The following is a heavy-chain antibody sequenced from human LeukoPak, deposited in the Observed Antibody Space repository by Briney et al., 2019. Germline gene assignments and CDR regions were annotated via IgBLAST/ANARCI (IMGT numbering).Heavy chain of an antibody. CDR1: GGSVSSYY. CDR3: AREPKDIRTLDY. Sequence: SETLSLTCSVSGGSVSSYYWSWIRQSPGKGLEWIGYIHNSGRTNYNPSLKSRVTGFVDTSKNQVSLRLSSVTAADTAVYYCAREPKDIRTLDYWGQGTLVTVSS. CDR2: IHNSGRT. V-gene: IGHV4-4*08. J-gene: IGHJ4*02. D-gene: IGHD1-14*01.